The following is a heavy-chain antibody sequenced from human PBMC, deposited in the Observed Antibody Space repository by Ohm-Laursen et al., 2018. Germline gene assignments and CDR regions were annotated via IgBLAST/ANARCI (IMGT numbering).Heavy chain of an antibody. CDR3: ARGRSGWYSL. Sequence: GTLSLTCTVSGGSISSYCWSWIRQPPGKGLEWIGYIYYSGSTNYNPSLKSRVTISVDTSKNQFSLKLSSVTAADTAVYYCARGRSGWYSLWGQGTMVTVSS. J-gene: IGHJ3*01. CDR2: IYYSGST. V-gene: IGHV4-59*01. CDR1: GGSISSYC. D-gene: IGHD6-19*01.